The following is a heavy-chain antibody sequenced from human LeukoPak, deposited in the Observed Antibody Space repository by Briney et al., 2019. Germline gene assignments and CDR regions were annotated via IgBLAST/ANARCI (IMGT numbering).Heavy chain of an antibody. D-gene: IGHD2-15*01. Sequence: SETLSLTCTVSGGSISSSSYYWGWIRQPPGKGLEWIGSIYYSGSTYYNPSLKSRVTISVDKSKNQFSLKLSSVTAADTAVYYCARGVAATTNWFDPWGQGTLVTVSS. CDR1: GGSISSSSYY. CDR3: ARGVAATTNWFDP. V-gene: IGHV4-39*07. CDR2: IYYSGST. J-gene: IGHJ5*02.